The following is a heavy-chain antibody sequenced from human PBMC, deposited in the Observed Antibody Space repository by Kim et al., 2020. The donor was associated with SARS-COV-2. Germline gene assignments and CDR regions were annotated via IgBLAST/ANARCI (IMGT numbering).Heavy chain of an antibody. V-gene: IGHV1-69*13. CDR3: ARDRGQQLVRYPGRHQFDP. CDR1: GGTFSSYA. D-gene: IGHD6-13*01. Sequence: SVKVSCKASGGTFSSYAISWVRQAPGQGLEWMGGIIPIFGTANYAQKFQGRVTITADESTSTAYMELSSLRSEDTAVYYCARDRGQQLVRYPGRHQFDPWGQGTLVTVSS. J-gene: IGHJ5*02. CDR2: IIPIFGTA.